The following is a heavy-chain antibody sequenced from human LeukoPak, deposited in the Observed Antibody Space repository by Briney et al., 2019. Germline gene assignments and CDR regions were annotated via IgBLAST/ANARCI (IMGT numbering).Heavy chain of an antibody. Sequence: SEPLSLPCAVYGGSFSGYYWSRLPQPPGKALEWIGEINHSGSTNYNPSPKSRVTIAVETSKNQFSLKLSYVTAAETAVYYCARHRRGIAAAGANYYYYYYMDVWGKGTTVTISS. V-gene: IGHV4-34*01. D-gene: IGHD6-13*01. CDR1: GGSFSGYY. CDR2: INHSGST. J-gene: IGHJ6*03. CDR3: ARHRRGIAAAGANYYYYYYMDV.